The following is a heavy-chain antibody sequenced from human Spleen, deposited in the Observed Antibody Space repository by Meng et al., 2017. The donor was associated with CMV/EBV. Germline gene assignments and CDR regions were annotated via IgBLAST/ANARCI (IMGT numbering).Heavy chain of an antibody. CDR2: ISSTSNYI. D-gene: IGHD3-22*01. CDR3: ASTHYYDSSGYYNPLDY. V-gene: IGHV3-21*01. CDR1: GITFSGYS. J-gene: IGHJ4*02. Sequence: GGSLRLSCAASGITFSGYSMNWVRQAPGRGLEWLSAISSTSNYIYYADSVKGRFTISRDNAKNSLYLQMNSLRAEDTAVYYCASTHYYDSSGYYNPLDYWGQGTLVTVSS.